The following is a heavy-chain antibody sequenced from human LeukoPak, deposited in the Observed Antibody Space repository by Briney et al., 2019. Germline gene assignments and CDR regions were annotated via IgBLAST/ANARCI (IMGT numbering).Heavy chain of an antibody. Sequence: SETLSLTCTVSGGSISSYYWSWIRQPPGKGLEWIGYIYYSGSTNYNPPLKSRVTISVDTSKNQFSLKLSSVTAADTAVYYCARVYDFWSGREYFQHWGQGTLVTVSS. V-gene: IGHV4-59*01. CDR1: GGSISSYY. D-gene: IGHD3-3*01. J-gene: IGHJ1*01. CDR3: ARVYDFWSGREYFQH. CDR2: IYYSGST.